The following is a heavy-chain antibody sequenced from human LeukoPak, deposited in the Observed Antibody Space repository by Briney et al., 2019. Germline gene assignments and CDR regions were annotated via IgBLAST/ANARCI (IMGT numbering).Heavy chain of an antibody. CDR3: ARRRVATGDFDY. CDR2: INHSGST. J-gene: IGHJ4*02. V-gene: IGHV4-34*01. Sequence: PSETLSLTCTVSGGSISSYYWSWIRQPPGKGLEWIGEINHSGSTNYNPSLKSRVTISVDTSKNQFSLKLSSVTAADTAVYYCARRRVATGDFDYWGQGTLVTVSS. CDR1: GGSISSYY. D-gene: IGHD5-12*01.